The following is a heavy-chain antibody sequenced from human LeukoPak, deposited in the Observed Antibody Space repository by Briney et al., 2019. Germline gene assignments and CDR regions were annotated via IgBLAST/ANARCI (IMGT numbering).Heavy chain of an antibody. CDR2: ISSTAYTI. Sequence: GGSLRLSCSASGFSFSSYTMTWIRQAPGKGLEWVSYISSTAYTIFYADSVKGRFTISRDNSKNSLYLQMNSLRTEDTALYYCAKDRRPYDSSGYPTAWGQGTLVTVSS. J-gene: IGHJ5*02. CDR1: GFSFSSYT. V-gene: IGHV3-48*04. CDR3: AKDRRPYDSSGYPTA. D-gene: IGHD3-22*01.